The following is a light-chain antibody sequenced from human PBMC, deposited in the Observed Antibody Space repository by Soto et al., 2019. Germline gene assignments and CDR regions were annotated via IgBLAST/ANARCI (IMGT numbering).Light chain of an antibody. J-gene: IGLJ1*01. Sequence: QSVLTQPPSVSGAPGQRVHIPCTGSSSNIGEGYDVHWYQQLPGTAPKLLIYGNRNRPSGVPGRFSGAKSGTSASLAITGLQAEDEANYYCQSYDSSLSGYYVFGTGTKLTVL. CDR3: QSYDSSLSGYYV. V-gene: IGLV1-40*01. CDR2: GNR. CDR1: SSNIGEGYD.